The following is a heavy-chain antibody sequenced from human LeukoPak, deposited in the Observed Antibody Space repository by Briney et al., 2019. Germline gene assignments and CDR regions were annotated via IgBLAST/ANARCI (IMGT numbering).Heavy chain of an antibody. V-gene: IGHV3-48*01. D-gene: IGHD3-9*01. CDR1: GFTFSSYS. CDR3: AKAVHYDTLAGPGRDHYYYYGMDV. CDR2: ISGSSSTI. J-gene: IGHJ6*02. Sequence: GGSLRLSCAASGFTFSSYSMNWVRQAPGKGLEWGSYISGSSSTIYYADSVKGRFTISRDNGKNTLYLQMNSLRADDTAVYHCAKAVHYDTLAGPGRDHYYYYGMDVWGQGTTVTVSS.